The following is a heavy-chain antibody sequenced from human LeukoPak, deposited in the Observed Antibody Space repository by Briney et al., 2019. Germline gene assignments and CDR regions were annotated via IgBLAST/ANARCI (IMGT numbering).Heavy chain of an antibody. J-gene: IGHJ2*01. Sequence: PGGSLGLSCAASGFSFSDYGVHWVRQAPGKGLEWVAVIWYDGSIKYYADSVKGRFTISRDNSRNTVYLQMDSLRAEDTAVYYCVKGFNWYFDLWGRGTLVTVSS. V-gene: IGHV3-33*06. CDR1: GFSFSDYG. CDR3: VKGFNWYFDL. CDR2: IWYDGSIK.